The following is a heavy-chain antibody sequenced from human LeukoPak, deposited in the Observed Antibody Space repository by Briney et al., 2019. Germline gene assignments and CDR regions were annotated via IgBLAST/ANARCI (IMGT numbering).Heavy chain of an antibody. J-gene: IGHJ4*02. D-gene: IGHD4-17*01. Sequence: GGSLRLSCAAPGFTFSTYAMSWVRQAPGKGLEWVSVISGSGVGTYYADSVKGRFIISRDNSKNTLYLQMNSLRAEDTAVYYCAKDRSFRYGDYGWGQGTLVTVSS. CDR3: AKDRSFRYGDYG. V-gene: IGHV3-23*01. CDR1: GFTFSTYA. CDR2: ISGSGVGT.